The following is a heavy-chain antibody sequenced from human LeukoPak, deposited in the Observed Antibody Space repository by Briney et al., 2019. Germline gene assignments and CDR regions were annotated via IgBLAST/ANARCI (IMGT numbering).Heavy chain of an antibody. D-gene: IGHD2-2*01. CDR3: AKVPYRKYCSSTSCYASYFDY. CDR1: GFTFSSYG. V-gene: IGHV3-30*18. CDR2: ISYDGSNK. Sequence: GRSLRLSCAASGFTFSSYGMHWVRQAPGKGLECLAVISYDGSNKYYADSVKGRFTISRDNSKNTLYLQMNSLRAEDTAVYYCAKVPYRKYCSSTSCYASYFDYWGQGTLVTVSS. J-gene: IGHJ4*02.